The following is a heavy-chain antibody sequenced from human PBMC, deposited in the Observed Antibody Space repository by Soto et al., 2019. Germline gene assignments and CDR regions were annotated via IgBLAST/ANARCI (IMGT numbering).Heavy chain of an antibody. D-gene: IGHD5-18*01. CDR1: GFTFSSYG. Sequence: QVQLVESGGGVVQPGRSLRLSCAASGFTFSSYGMHWVRQAPGKGLEWVAVISYDGSNKYYADSVKGRFTISRDNSKNTLYLQMNSLRAEATAVYYCAKDLTAMALYYGMDVWGQGTTVTVSS. CDR2: ISYDGSNK. V-gene: IGHV3-30*18. CDR3: AKDLTAMALYYGMDV. J-gene: IGHJ6*02.